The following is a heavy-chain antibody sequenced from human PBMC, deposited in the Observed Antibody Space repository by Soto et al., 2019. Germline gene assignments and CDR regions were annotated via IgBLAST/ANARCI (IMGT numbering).Heavy chain of an antibody. CDR2: MSPNSGNT. CDR1: GYTFTSYD. Sequence: ASVKVSCKASGYTFTSYDINWVRQATGQGLEWMGWMSPNSGNTGYAQKFQGRVTMTRNTSISTAYMELSSLRSEDTAVYYCARNTYNYDVTGYYYVDNWYAPCGQGTLVTVSS. D-gene: IGHD3-22*01. V-gene: IGHV1-8*01. J-gene: IGHJ5*02. CDR3: ARNTYNYDVTGYYYVDNWYAP.